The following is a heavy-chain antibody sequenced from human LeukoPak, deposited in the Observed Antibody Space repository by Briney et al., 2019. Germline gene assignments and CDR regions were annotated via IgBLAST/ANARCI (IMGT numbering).Heavy chain of an antibody. CDR3: ARGGTAMAEYYFDY. CDR2: IYISGST. V-gene: IGHV4-61*09. CDR1: GGSISSGSHY. D-gene: IGHD5-18*01. Sequence: PSETLSLTCTVSGGSISSGSHYWSWIRQPAGKGLEWIGHIYISGSTNYNPSLRSRVTISVDTSKNQFSLKLTSVTAADTAVYYCARGGTAMAEYYFDYWGQGTLVTVSS. J-gene: IGHJ4*02.